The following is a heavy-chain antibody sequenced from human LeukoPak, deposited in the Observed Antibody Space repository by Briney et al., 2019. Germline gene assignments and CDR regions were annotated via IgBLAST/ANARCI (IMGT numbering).Heavy chain of an antibody. CDR3: AREVVVAATGGYWFDP. D-gene: IGHD2-15*01. CDR2: MNPNSGNT. CDR1: GYTFTSYD. Sequence: GGSLRLSCAASGYTFTSYDINWVRQATGQGLEWMGWMNPNSGNTGYAQKFQGRVTITRNTSISTAYMELSSLRSEDTAVYYCAREVVVAATGGYWFDPWGQGTLVTVSS. J-gene: IGHJ5*02. V-gene: IGHV1-8*03.